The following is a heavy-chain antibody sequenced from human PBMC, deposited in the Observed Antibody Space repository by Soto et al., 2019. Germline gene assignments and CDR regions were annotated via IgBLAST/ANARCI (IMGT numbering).Heavy chain of an antibody. CDR1: GDSISTYY. D-gene: IGHD3-3*01. Sequence: QVQLQESGSGLVKPSETLSLTCTVSGDSISTYYWSWIRQPPGKGLEWIGYIYYSGSTDYNPSLKRRGTISVDTSKNQFSLKLNSVTAADTAVYYCARGLLRFLEGPQRYYYMDVWGKGTTVTVSS. J-gene: IGHJ6*03. CDR2: IYYSGST. CDR3: ARGLLRFLEGPQRYYYMDV. V-gene: IGHV4-59*01.